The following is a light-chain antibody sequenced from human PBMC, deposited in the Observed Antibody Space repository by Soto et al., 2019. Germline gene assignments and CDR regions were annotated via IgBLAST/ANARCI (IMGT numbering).Light chain of an antibody. CDR3: QQYNNWPAT. CDR2: GAS. V-gene: IGKV3-15*01. J-gene: IGKJ1*01. Sequence: EIVISQSPATLYVSPGERATLSCRASQSVSSNLAWYQQKPGQAPRLLIYGASTRATDVPARFSGSGSGTEFTLTISSLQSEDFAVYYCQQYNNWPATFGQGTKVDI. CDR1: QSVSSN.